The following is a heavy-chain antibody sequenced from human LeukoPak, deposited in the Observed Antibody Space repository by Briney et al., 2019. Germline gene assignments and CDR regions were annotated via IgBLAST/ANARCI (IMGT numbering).Heavy chain of an antibody. Sequence: GGSLTLSCAASGFTFSDVWMTWVRQAPGRGMEWVGRIKTKTDGATTDYAAPVKGRFTILRDDSANMLYLQMTSLRTEDTALYYCTTATGLIVATLPDYWGQGTLVTVSS. CDR1: GFTFSDVW. CDR3: TTATGLIVATLPDY. D-gene: IGHD5-12*01. V-gene: IGHV3-15*01. CDR2: IKTKTDGATT. J-gene: IGHJ4*02.